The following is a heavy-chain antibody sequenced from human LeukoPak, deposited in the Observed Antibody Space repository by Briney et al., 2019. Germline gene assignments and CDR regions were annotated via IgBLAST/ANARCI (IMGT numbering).Heavy chain of an antibody. CDR1: GYTFTSYG. Sequence: ASVKVSCKASGYTFTSYGISWVRQAPGQGLEWMGWISAYNGNTNYAQKLQGRVTMTTDTSTSTAYMELRSLRSDDTAVYYCARLRIDCSSTSCPVYMDVWGKGTTVTVSS. CDR2: ISAYNGNT. CDR3: ARLRIDCSSTSCPVYMDV. J-gene: IGHJ6*03. D-gene: IGHD2-2*01. V-gene: IGHV1-18*01.